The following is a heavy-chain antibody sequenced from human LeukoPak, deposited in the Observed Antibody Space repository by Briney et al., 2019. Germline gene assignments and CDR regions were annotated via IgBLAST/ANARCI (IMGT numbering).Heavy chain of an antibody. D-gene: IGHD3-16*01. V-gene: IGHV3-33*01. Sequence: GGSLRLSCAASGFSFSGDAIHWVRQAPGRGLEWVALIWSDGSQTKYAGSVKGRFTVSRDNSKNTAFLQMSGLTVEDTAVYYCAGAAGLGNYLIDYWGQGTLVTVSS. CDR2: IWSDGSQT. J-gene: IGHJ4*02. CDR1: GFSFSGDA. CDR3: AGAAGLGNYLIDY.